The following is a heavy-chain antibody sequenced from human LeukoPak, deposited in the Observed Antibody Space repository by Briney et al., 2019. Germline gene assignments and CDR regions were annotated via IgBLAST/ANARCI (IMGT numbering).Heavy chain of an antibody. CDR3: AKVDSSGYYPEY. J-gene: IGHJ4*02. CDR1: GFTFRTYG. CDR2: IWYDGSNK. Sequence: GRSLRLSCAASGFTFRTYGMHWVRQAPGKGLERVAVIWYDGSNKYYADSVKGRFTISRDNSKNTLYLQMNSLRAEDTAVYYCAKVDSSGYYPEYWGQGTLVTVSS. V-gene: IGHV3-33*06. D-gene: IGHD3-22*01.